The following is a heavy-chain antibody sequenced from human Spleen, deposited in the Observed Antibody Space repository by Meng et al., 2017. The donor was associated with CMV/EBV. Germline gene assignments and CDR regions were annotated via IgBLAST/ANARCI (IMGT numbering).Heavy chain of an antibody. J-gene: IGHJ5*02. CDR1: ISSGDYH. D-gene: IGHD2-2*01. Sequence: ISSGDYHWSWIRQTAGKGLEWIGYIYYSGSTYYNPSLKSRVTISEDTSKNQFSLKLSSVTAADTAVYYCARSEGGYCSSTSCSNWFDPWGQGTLVTVSS. V-gene: IGHV4-30-4*08. CDR2: IYYSGST. CDR3: ARSEGGYCSSTSCSNWFDP.